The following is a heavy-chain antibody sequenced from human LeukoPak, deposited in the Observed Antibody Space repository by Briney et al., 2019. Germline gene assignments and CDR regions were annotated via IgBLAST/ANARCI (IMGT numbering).Heavy chain of an antibody. CDR1: GGSFSGYY. V-gene: IGHV4-34*01. CDR3: ARTRITMVRGVTGSFDY. D-gene: IGHD3-10*01. Sequence: SETLSLTCAVYGGSFSGYYWSWIRQPPGKGLEWIGEINHSGSTNYNPSLKSRVTISVDTSKNQFSLKLSSVTAADPAVYYCARTRITMVRGVTGSFDYWGQGTLVTVSS. J-gene: IGHJ4*02. CDR2: INHSGST.